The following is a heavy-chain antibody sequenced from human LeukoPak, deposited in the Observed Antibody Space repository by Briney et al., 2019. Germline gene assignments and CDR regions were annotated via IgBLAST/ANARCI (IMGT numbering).Heavy chain of an antibody. CDR1: GGSISSYY. CDR2: IYYSGST. CDR3: ARRYASGSYGGWFDP. Sequence: SETLSLTCTLSGGSISSYYWSWIRQPPGKGLEWIGYIYYSGSTNYNPSLKSRVTISVDTSKNQFSLKLSSVTAADTAVYYCARRYASGSYGGWFDPWGQGTLVTVSS. J-gene: IGHJ5*02. V-gene: IGHV4-59*08. D-gene: IGHD3-10*01.